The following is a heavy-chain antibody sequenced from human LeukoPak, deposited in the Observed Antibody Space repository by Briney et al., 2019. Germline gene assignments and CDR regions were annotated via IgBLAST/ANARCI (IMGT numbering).Heavy chain of an antibody. Sequence: GGSLRLSCEASGFVFGHSWMSWARQAPGKGLEWVANINLDGSEINYLDSLTGRLTISRDNAEDSLYLQMNGLRAEDTVVYFCVRDRGYSTFDYWGQGTLVTVSS. V-gene: IGHV3-7*03. D-gene: IGHD3-22*01. CDR3: VRDRGYSTFDY. CDR1: GFVFGHSW. J-gene: IGHJ4*02. CDR2: INLDGSEI.